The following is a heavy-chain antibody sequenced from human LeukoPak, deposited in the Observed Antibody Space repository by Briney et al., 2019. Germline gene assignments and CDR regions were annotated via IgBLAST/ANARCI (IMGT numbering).Heavy chain of an antibody. J-gene: IGHJ5*02. CDR3: ARLPYWSYYDSSGYYPP. V-gene: IGHV1-69*06. CDR2: IIPIFGTA. CDR1: GGTFSSYA. Sequence: SVKVSCKASGGTFSSYAISWVRQAPGQGLEWMGRIIPIFGTASYAQKFQGRVTITADKSTSTAYMELSSLRSEDTAVYYCARLPYWSYYDSSGYYPPWGQGTLVTVSS. D-gene: IGHD3-22*01.